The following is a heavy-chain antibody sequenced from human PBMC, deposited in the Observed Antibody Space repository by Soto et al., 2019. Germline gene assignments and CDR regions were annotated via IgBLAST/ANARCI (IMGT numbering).Heavy chain of an antibody. CDR2: INPSGGST. J-gene: IGHJ4*02. D-gene: IGHD3-22*01. CDR1: GYTFTSYY. V-gene: IGHV1-46*01. Sequence: QVQLVQSGAEVKKPGASVKVSCKASGYTFTSYYMHWVRQAPGQGLEWMGIINPSGGSTSYAQKFQGRGTMTRDTSTSTGYMERSSLRSEDTAVDYCARDGGGNRGYYRGGCDYWGQGTLVTVSS. CDR3: ARDGGGNRGYYRGGCDY.